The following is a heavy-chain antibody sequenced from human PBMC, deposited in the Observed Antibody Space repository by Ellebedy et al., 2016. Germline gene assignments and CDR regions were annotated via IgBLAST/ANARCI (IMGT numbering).Heavy chain of an antibody. V-gene: IGHV4-59*02. Sequence: SETLSLTCNVSGGSVSSDYWNWIRRPPGKGLEWIGYVFHTGTANYNPSLNSRAPMSVDTSKSQFSLRLTSVTAADTAVYYCAKWNGGWYAFEVWGQGTMVTVSS. J-gene: IGHJ3*01. CDR2: VFHTGTA. CDR3: AKWNGGWYAFEV. CDR1: GGSVSSDY. D-gene: IGHD6-19*01.